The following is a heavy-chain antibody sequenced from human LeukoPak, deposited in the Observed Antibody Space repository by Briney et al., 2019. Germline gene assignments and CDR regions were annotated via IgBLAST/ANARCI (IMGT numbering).Heavy chain of an antibody. J-gene: IGHJ3*02. CDR2: IRSKAYGGTT. CDR1: GFTLGDYG. CDR3: TRLSLVVVRDAFDI. V-gene: IGHV3-49*04. Sequence: GGSLRLSCTGSGFTLGDYGMSWVRQAPGKGLEWVGFIRSKAYGGTTEYAASVKGRFTISRDDSKSIAYLQMNSLNTEDTAVYYCTRLSLVVVRDAFDIWGQGTMVTVSS. D-gene: IGHD3-22*01.